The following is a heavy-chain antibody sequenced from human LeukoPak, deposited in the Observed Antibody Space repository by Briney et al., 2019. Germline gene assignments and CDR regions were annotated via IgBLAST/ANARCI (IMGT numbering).Heavy chain of an antibody. Sequence: GGSLRLSCAASGFTFSDYYMSWIRQAPGKGLEWVAFIRYDGSDKYYEDSVKGRFTISRDNSKNTLYLQMNSLSAEDTAVYYCGKVGIAAAAGDYWGQGTLVTVSS. D-gene: IGHD6-13*01. V-gene: IGHV3-30*02. CDR2: IRYDGSDK. CDR1: GFTFSDYY. CDR3: GKVGIAAAAGDY. J-gene: IGHJ4*02.